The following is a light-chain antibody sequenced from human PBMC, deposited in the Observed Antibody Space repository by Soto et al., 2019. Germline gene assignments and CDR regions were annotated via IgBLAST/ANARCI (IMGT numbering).Light chain of an antibody. CDR1: QSVSSY. CDR2: DAS. Sequence: EIVLTQSPATLSLSPGERATLSCRASQSVSSYLAWYQQKPGQAPRLLIYDASNRATGIPARFSGSGSGTDFNLTISSLDPEDFAVYYCQQRSNWPLFFGQGTKLEIK. CDR3: QQRSNWPLF. V-gene: IGKV3-11*01. J-gene: IGKJ2*01.